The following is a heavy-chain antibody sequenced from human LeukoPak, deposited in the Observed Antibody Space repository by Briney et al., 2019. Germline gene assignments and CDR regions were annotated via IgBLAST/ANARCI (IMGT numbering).Heavy chain of an antibody. CDR2: ISGSDDSA. D-gene: IGHD3-16*01. V-gene: IGHV3-23*01. CDR1: GFTFSSYA. CDR3: ARSWGGGFDY. Sequence: GGSLRLSCATSGFTFSSYAMNWVRQAPGKGLEWVSAISGSDDSAYYADSVKGRFTISRDNAKNSLYLQMNSLRAEDTAVYYCARSWGGGFDYWGQGTLVTVSS. J-gene: IGHJ4*02.